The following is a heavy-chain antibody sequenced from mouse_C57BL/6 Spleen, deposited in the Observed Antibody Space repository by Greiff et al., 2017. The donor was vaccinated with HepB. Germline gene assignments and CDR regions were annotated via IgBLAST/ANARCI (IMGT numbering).Heavy chain of an antibody. CDR2: IYPGDGDT. V-gene: IGHV1-82*01. D-gene: IGHD2-4*01. J-gene: IGHJ4*01. Sequence: QVQLQQSGPELVKPGASVKISCKASGYAFSSSWMNWVKQRPGKGLEWIGRIYPGDGDTNYNGKFKGKATLTADKSSSTAYMQLSSLTSEDSAVYFCARWGLPYYYAMDYWGQGTSVTVSS. CDR1: GYAFSSSW. CDR3: ARWGLPYYYAMDY.